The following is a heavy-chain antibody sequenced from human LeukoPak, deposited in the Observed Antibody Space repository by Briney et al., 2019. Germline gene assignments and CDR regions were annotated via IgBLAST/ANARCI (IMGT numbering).Heavy chain of an antibody. J-gene: IGHJ6*04. Sequence: SETLSLTCTVSGGSISSYYWNWIRQPPGKGLEWIGYIYYSGSTNYNPSLKSRVTISVDTSKNQFSLKLSSVTAADTAVYYCAREGIAAAGTDYYYGMDVWGKGTTVTVSS. CDR2: IYYSGST. CDR3: AREGIAAAGTDYYYGMDV. V-gene: IGHV4-59*01. CDR1: GGSISSYY. D-gene: IGHD6-13*01.